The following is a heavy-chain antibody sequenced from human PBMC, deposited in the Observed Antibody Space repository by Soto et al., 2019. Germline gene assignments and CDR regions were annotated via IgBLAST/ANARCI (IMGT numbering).Heavy chain of an antibody. CDR2: INSDGSST. Sequence: PGGSLRLSCAASGFTFSSYWMHWVRQAPGKGLVWVSRINSDGSSTSYADSVKGRFTISRDNAKNTLYLQMNSLRAEDTAVYYCAKSSSWYLWNAFDIWGQGTMVTVSS. J-gene: IGHJ3*02. CDR3: AKSSSWYLWNAFDI. V-gene: IGHV3-74*01. D-gene: IGHD6-13*01. CDR1: GFTFSSYW.